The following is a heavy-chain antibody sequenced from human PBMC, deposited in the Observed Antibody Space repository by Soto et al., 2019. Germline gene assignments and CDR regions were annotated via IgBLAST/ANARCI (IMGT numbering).Heavy chain of an antibody. V-gene: IGHV1-69*05. CDR1: GGTFNRYA. Sequence: QVQLVQSGAEVKKPGSSVKVSCKASGGTFNRYAISWLRQAPGQGPEWMGGITPMFGIGNYAQKFQGRVTIPPDESTTTVHMELRRLTCEDTAVYYCAQTLGSAVAGPGRFDLWGRGTRVIVSS. D-gene: IGHD6-19*01. CDR3: AQTLGSAVAGPGRFDL. J-gene: IGHJ2*01. CDR2: ITPMFGIG.